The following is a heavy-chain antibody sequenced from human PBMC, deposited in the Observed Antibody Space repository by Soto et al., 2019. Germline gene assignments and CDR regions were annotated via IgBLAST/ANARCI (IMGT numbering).Heavy chain of an antibody. CDR2: ISGSGVST. V-gene: IGHV3-23*01. CDR1: GCTFSSYA. CDR3: AKSPGMYYYDSSGYYHYDY. D-gene: IGHD3-22*01. J-gene: IGHJ4*02. Sequence: EVQLLESGGGLAQPGGSLRLSCAASGCTFSSYAMSWVRQAPGKGLEWVSAISGSGVSTYYADSVKGRFTISRDNSKNTLYLQMNSLRAEDTAVYYCAKSPGMYYYDSSGYYHYDYWGQGTLVTVSS.